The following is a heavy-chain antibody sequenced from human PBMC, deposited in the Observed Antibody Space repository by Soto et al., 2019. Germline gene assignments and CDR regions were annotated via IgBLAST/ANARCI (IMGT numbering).Heavy chain of an antibody. Sequence: GGSLRLSCSASGFTFSMFSMHWVRQAPGKGLEYVSGISSNGDSTYYADSVKDRFTISRDNSKNTLYLQMSSLRAVDTAVYYCVHPRSTVQIPPTWGQGTLVTVSS. J-gene: IGHJ5*02. D-gene: IGHD4-17*01. V-gene: IGHV3-64D*06. CDR3: VHPRSTVQIPPT. CDR1: GFTFSMFS. CDR2: ISSNGDST.